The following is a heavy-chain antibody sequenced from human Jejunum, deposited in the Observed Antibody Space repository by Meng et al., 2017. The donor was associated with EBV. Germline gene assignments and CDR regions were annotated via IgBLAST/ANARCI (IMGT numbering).Heavy chain of an antibody. CDR3: VGEIVAAYSFGQ. CDR1: GYTFIDYH. Sequence: QVRLLRLGAGVRKPRASVQLSCKASGYTFIDYHGHWMRQAPGQGLEWMGILNPNNGTTSYAQRNRRRVTMTRDTSTSTVYMELSRLRSEDTALYYCVGEIVAAYSFGQWGQGTLVTVSS. CDR2: LNPNNGTT. J-gene: IGHJ4*02. D-gene: IGHD5-12*01. V-gene: IGHV1-46*01.